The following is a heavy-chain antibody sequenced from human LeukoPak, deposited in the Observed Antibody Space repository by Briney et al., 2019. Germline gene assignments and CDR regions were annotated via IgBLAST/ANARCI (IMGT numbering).Heavy chain of an antibody. V-gene: IGHV3-64*02. CDR2: IGGNTGII. Sequence: GGSLRLSCEASGFTFNIFSMNWVRQAPGKGLEWLSYIGGNTGIIWYADSVKGRFTISRDNSKNTLYLQMGSLRPEDMAVYYCARGVYSSGRADVFDIWGQGTKVIVSS. J-gene: IGHJ3*02. D-gene: IGHD6-19*01. CDR3: ARGVYSSGRADVFDI. CDR1: GFTFNIFS.